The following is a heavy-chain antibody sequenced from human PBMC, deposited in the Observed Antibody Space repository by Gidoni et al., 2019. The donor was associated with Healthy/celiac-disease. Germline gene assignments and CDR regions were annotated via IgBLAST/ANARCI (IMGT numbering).Heavy chain of an antibody. CDR3: TRYYDFWSGPLFDY. CDR1: GFTFGDYA. Sequence: EVQRVESGGGLVQPGRSLRLSCTASGFTFGDYALSWFRQAPGKGLEWVGFIRSKAYGGTTDYAASVKGRFTISRDDSKSIAYLQMNSLKTEDTAVYYCTRYYDFWSGPLFDYWGQGTLVTVSS. D-gene: IGHD3-3*01. V-gene: IGHV3-49*03. J-gene: IGHJ4*02. CDR2: IRSKAYGGTT.